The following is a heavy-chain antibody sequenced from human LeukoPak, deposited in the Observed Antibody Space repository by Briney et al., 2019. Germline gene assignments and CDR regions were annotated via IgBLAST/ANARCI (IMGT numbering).Heavy chain of an antibody. CDR3: ATVQYYDSSGYRYDY. J-gene: IGHJ4*02. CDR1: GYTLTELS. V-gene: IGHV1-24*01. D-gene: IGHD3-22*01. Sequence: ASVKVSCTVSGYTLTELSMHWVRQAPGKGLEWMGGFDPEDGETIYAQKFQGRVTMTEDTSTDTAYMKLSSLRSEDTAVYYCATVQYYDSSGYRYDYWGQGTLVTVSS. CDR2: FDPEDGET.